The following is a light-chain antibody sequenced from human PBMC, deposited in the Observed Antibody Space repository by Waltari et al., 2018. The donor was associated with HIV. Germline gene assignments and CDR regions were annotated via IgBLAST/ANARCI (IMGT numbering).Light chain of an antibody. CDR3: SSYGGSSNWL. CDR1: SSGYGNFKL. V-gene: IGLV2-23*01. CDR2: EGI. J-gene: IGLJ2*01. Sequence: QSGLTQPASLSGSPGQAVPIPCPGTSSGYGNFKLVSWYQQHPGKAPKLIIYEGIKRPSGVSNRISGSKSANTASLTISGLQAEDEADYFCSSYGGSSNWLFGGGTKLTVL.